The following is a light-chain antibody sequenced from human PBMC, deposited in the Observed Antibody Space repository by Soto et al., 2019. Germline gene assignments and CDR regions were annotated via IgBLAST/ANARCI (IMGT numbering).Light chain of an antibody. CDR1: SGHSSYA. CDR2: LNSDGSH. CDR3: QTWGTGPWV. V-gene: IGLV4-69*01. Sequence: QLVLTQSPSASASLGASAKLTCTLSSGHSSYAIAWHQQQPEKGPRYLMKLNSDGSHSKGDGIPDRFSGSSSGAERYLTISSLQSEDEADYYCQTWGTGPWVFGGGTQLTVL. J-gene: IGLJ3*02.